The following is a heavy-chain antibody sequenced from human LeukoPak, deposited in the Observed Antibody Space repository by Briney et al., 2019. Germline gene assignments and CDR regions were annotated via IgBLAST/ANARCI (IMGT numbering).Heavy chain of an antibody. CDR1: GYTFTSYY. CDR3: AFEGYNYGYN. V-gene: IGHV1-69*13. Sequence: RASVKVSCKASGYTFTSYYMHWVRQAPGQGLEWMGGIIPIFGTSNYAHKFQGRVTITADESTSTVYMELSSLRSDDTAIYYCAFEGYNYGYNWGQGTLVTVSS. D-gene: IGHD5-18*01. J-gene: IGHJ4*02. CDR2: IIPIFGTS.